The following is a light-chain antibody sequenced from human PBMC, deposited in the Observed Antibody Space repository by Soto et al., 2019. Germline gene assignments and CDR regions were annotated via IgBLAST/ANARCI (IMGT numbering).Light chain of an antibody. CDR2: DDS. J-gene: IGKJ1*01. V-gene: IGKV3-11*01. CDR1: QNVRGS. CDR3: EQRCRWPPA. Sequence: EIVLTQSPATLSLSPGERATLSCRASQNVRGSVAWYQQKPGQPPRLLIFDDSKMATGIPTRFSGSRSGTDFTLTISTLEPEDFTSYYCEQRCRWPPACGRGTKVEVK.